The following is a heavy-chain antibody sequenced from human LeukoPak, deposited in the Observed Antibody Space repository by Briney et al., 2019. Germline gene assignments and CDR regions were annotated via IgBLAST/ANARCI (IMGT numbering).Heavy chain of an antibody. CDR1: GYTFTSYG. V-gene: IGHV1-18*01. J-gene: IGHJ5*02. CDR2: ISAYNGNT. D-gene: IGHD6-19*01. Sequence: SVKLSCKASGYTFTSYGISWVRQAPGQGLEWMGWISAYNGNTNYAQKFQGRVTMITDTSTGTVYMELRSLRSDDTAVYYCAGEGSGNWFDPWGQGTLVTGSS. CDR3: AGEGSGNWFDP.